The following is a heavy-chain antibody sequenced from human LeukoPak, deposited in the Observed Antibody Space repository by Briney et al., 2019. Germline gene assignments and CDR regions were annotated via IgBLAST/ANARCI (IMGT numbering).Heavy chain of an antibody. J-gene: IGHJ4*02. D-gene: IGHD3-9*01. Sequence: GGSLRLSCAASGFTFSSYAMSWVRQAPGKGLEWVSTFSGSGGNTYYADSVKGRFTISRDNSKNTLYLQMNSLRAEDTAVYYCARVTGYTIEDYFDYWGQGTLVTVSS. V-gene: IGHV3-23*01. CDR3: ARVTGYTIEDYFDY. CDR2: FSGSGGNT. CDR1: GFTFSSYA.